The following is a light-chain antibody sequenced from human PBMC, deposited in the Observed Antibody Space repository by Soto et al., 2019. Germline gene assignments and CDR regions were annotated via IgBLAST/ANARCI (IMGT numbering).Light chain of an antibody. CDR3: QYYDSSLRPLGDV. CDR2: GNS. J-gene: IGLJ1*01. Sequence: QSVLTQPPSVSGAPGQRVTISCTGSSSNIGAGYDVHWYQQLPGTAPKLLIYGNSNRPSGVPDRFSGSKSGTSASLAITGLQAEDEADYYCQYYDSSLRPLGDVFGTGTKLTVL. CDR1: SSNIGAGYD. V-gene: IGLV1-40*01.